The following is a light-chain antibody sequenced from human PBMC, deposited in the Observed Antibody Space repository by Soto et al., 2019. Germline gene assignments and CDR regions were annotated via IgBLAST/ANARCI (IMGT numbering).Light chain of an antibody. CDR2: GAS. J-gene: IGKJ2*01. CDR1: QSVSSSY. V-gene: IGKV3-20*01. Sequence: EIVLTQSPGTLSLSPGERATLSCRASQSVSSSYLAWYQQKPGQAPRLLIYGASSRATGIPDRFSGSGSGTDFTLTISILEPEYFGVYYCQQYGSSPMYTFGQGTKLEIK. CDR3: QQYGSSPMYT.